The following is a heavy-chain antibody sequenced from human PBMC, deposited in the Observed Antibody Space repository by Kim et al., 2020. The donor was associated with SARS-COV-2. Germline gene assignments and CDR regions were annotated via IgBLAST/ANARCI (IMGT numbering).Heavy chain of an antibody. J-gene: IGHJ4*02. V-gene: IGHV7-4-1*02. CDR3: AREAGDIAAAGSFDY. Sequence: PGFTGRIVFSLDTSVSTAYLQISSLKAEDTAVYYCAREAGDIAAAGSFDYWGQGTLVTVSS. D-gene: IGHD6-13*01.